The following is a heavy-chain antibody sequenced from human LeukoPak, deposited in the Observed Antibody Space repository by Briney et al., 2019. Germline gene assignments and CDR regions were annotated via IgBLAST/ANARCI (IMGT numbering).Heavy chain of an antibody. CDR3: ARADGGGSSGSPIDY. D-gene: IGHD3-22*01. CDR2: ISYDGSNK. V-gene: IGHV3-30*04. Sequence: GGSLRLSCAASGFTFSSYAMHWVRQAPGKGLEWVAVISYDGSNKYYADSVKGRFTISRDNSKNTLYLQMNSLRAEDTAVCYCARADGGGSSGSPIDYWGQGTLVTVSS. CDR1: GFTFSSYA. J-gene: IGHJ4*02.